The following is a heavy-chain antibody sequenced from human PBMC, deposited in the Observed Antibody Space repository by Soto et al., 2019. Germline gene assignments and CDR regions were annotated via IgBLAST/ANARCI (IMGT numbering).Heavy chain of an antibody. J-gene: IGHJ2*01. Sequence: EEQLVESGGGLVKPGGSLRLSCAASGFTFSNAWMSWVRQAPGKGLEWVGRIKTKTDGGPTDYAAPVKDRLTISRDDSKNTLYLQMNSLKTEDTAVYYCATASSGFSRYFDLWGRGTLVIVSS. V-gene: IGHV3-15*01. CDR3: ATASSGFSRYFDL. CDR1: GFTFSNAW. CDR2: IKTKTDGGPT. D-gene: IGHD5-12*01.